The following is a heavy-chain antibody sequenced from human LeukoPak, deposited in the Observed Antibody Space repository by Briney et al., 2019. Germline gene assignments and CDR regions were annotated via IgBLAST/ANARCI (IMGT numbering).Heavy chain of an antibody. D-gene: IGHD1-26*01. V-gene: IGHV1-18*01. J-gene: IGHJ5*02. Sequence: ASVKVSCKASGGTFSSYAISWVRQAPGQGLEWMGWISAYNGDRNYAQNFQGRVTMTTDTSTSTAFMELRSLRSDDTAVYYCARDDSGSLNWFDPWGQGTLVTVSS. CDR1: GGTFSSYA. CDR2: ISAYNGDR. CDR3: ARDDSGSLNWFDP.